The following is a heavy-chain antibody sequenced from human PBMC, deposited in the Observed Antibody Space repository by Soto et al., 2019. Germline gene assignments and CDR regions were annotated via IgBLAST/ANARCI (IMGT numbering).Heavy chain of an antibody. D-gene: IGHD3-3*01. CDR1: GFTFSSYA. V-gene: IGHV3-30-3*01. J-gene: IGHJ6*02. CDR3: ARGTTLAIFDYGMDV. Sequence: GGSLRLSCAASGFTFSSYAMSCVRQAPGKGLEWVAVISNDGSNYYYADSVRGRFTISRDNTKNTLFLQMSSLRGEDSGVYYCARGTTLAIFDYGMDVWGQGTTVTVSS. CDR2: ISNDGSNY.